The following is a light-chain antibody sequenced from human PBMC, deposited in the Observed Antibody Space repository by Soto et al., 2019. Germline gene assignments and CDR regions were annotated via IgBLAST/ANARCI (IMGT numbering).Light chain of an antibody. CDR1: SSDVGSYDY. CDR3: SSYAGTNGVV. CDR2: EVS. Sequence: QSALTQPPSASGSPGQSVTISCTGTSSDVGSYDYVSWYQQHPGKAPKLMIYEVSNRPSGVPDRFSGSKSGNTASLTVSGLQAEDEADYYCSSYAGTNGVVFGGGTKLTVL. J-gene: IGLJ2*01. V-gene: IGLV2-8*01.